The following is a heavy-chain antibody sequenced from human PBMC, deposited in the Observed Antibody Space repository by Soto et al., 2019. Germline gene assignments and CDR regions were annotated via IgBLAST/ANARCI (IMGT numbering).Heavy chain of an antibody. V-gene: IGHV1-3*01. D-gene: IGHD1-26*01. CDR1: GYTFTSYA. CDR2: INAGNGNT. Sequence: QVQLVQSGAEVKKPGASVKVSCKASGYTFTSYAMHWVRQAPGQRREWMGWINAGNGNTKYSQKFQGRVTITRDTSASAAYMALSRLRSADTAVYYCARDLGVGAASDYWGQGTLVTVSS. J-gene: IGHJ4*02. CDR3: ARDLGVGAASDY.